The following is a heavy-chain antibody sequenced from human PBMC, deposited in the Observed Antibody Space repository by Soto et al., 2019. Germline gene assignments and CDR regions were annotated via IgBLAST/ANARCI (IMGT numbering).Heavy chain of an antibody. D-gene: IGHD2-8*01. CDR1: GFTFSAYW. V-gene: IGHV3-7*03. CDR2: INNDGSEK. CDR3: ARGSNQDY. Sequence: ESGGDLVQPGGSRRLSCVASGFTFSAYWMSWVRQAPGKGLEWVATINNDGSEKYYADAVRGRFTLSRDNTKSSFYLELGGLRAEDTAIYYCARGSNQDYWGQGTLVAVSS. J-gene: IGHJ4*02.